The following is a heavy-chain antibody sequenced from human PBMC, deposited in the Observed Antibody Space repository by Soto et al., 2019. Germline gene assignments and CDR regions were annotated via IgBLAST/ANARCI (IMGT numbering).Heavy chain of an antibody. V-gene: IGHV3-48*01. J-gene: IGHJ3*02. Sequence: EVQLVESGGGLVRPGGSLRLSCVASGFTFSSDSMNWVSQAPGKGLEWLSYISGSSRSVFYAESVQGRLTISRDNAKNSLFLQINSLRAEETEEYYFAREFPAGSAAFDMWGQETVVTVSA. CDR1: GFTFSSDS. CDR3: AREFPAGSAAFDM. CDR2: ISGSSRSV. D-gene: IGHD1-26*01.